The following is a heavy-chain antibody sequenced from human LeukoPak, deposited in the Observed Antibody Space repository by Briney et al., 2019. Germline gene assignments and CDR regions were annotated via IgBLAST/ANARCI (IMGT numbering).Heavy chain of an antibody. V-gene: IGHV5-51*01. J-gene: IGHJ3*02. Sequence: GESLKISCKASGYSFISYWIGWVRQMPGKGKEWMGIIFPGDSDTRYSPSFQGQVIISADKSISTAYLRWSSLKASDTAMYYCARHRIVGATKSDYDIWGQGTMVTVSS. CDR3: ARHRIVGATKSDYDI. CDR1: GYSFISYW. CDR2: IFPGDSDT. D-gene: IGHD1-26*01.